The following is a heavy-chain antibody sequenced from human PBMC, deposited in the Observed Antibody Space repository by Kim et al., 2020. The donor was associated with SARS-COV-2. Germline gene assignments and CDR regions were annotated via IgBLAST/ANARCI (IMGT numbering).Heavy chain of an antibody. J-gene: IGHJ4*02. Sequence: GGSLRLSCAASGFTFSSYGMHWVRQAPGKGLEWVAVICDGGSNKYYADSVKGRFTISRDNSKNTLYLQMNSLRAEDTAVYYCARDHQGDYDQLDYWGEDPLVPLPS. D-gene: IGHD4-17*01. CDR3: ARDHQGDYDQLDY. CDR2: ICDGGSNK. CDR1: GFTFSSYG. V-gene: IGHV3-33*01.